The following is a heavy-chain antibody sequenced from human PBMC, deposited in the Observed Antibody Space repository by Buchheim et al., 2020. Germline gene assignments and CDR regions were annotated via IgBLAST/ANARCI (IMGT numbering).Heavy chain of an antibody. V-gene: IGHV4-59*01. CDR1: GGSISSYY. J-gene: IGHJ4*02. D-gene: IGHD5-12*01. CDR2: IYYSGST. Sequence: QVQLQESGPGLVKPSETLSLTCTVSGGSISSYYWSWIRQPPGKGLEWIGYIYYSGSTNYNPSLKSRGTITVDTSKNQFSLKLSSVTAADTAVYYCATSGYDSGYYFDYWGQGTL. CDR3: ATSGYDSGYYFDY.